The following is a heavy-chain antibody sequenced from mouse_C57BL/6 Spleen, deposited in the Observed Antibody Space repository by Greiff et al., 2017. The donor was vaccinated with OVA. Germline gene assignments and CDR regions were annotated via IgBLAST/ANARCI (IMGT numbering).Heavy chain of an antibody. D-gene: IGHD2-2*01. CDR2: ISYDGSN. J-gene: IGHJ3*01. Sequence: VQLQQSGPGLVKPSQSLSLTCSVTGYSITSGYYWNWIRQFPGNKLEWMGYISYDGSNNSNPSLKNRISITRDTSKNQFFLKLNSVTTEDTATYYCARPYGYDETWFAYWGQGTLVTVSA. V-gene: IGHV3-6*01. CDR3: ARPYGYDETWFAY. CDR1: GYSITSGYY.